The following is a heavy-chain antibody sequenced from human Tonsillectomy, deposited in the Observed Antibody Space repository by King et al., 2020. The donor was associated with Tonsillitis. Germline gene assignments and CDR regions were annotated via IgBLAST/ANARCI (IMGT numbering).Heavy chain of an antibody. V-gene: IGHV4-4*07. CDR2: IYTSGST. Sequence: QLQESGPGLVKPSETLSLTCTVSGGSISSYYWSWIRQPAGKGLEWIGRIYTSGSTNYNPPLKSRVTMSVDTSKNQFSLKLSSVTAADTAVYYCARDRRSGSEYYFDYWGHGTLVTVSS. CDR1: GGSISSYY. J-gene: IGHJ4*01. CDR3: ARDRRSGSEYYFDY. D-gene: IGHD3-10*01.